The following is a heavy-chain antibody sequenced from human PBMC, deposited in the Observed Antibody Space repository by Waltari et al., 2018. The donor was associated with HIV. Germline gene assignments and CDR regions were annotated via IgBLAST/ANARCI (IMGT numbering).Heavy chain of an antibody. CDR1: GGFIYDRNFW. CDR2: AYVTGAA. J-gene: IGHJ6*02. D-gene: IGHD2-8*01. Sequence: QVQLEESGPGLVKPSQTLSLTCPLPGGFIYDRNFWWSWLRQPAGKAPEWIGRAYVTGAANYTPSHGGRVSISLDTSKRQISLRLTSLTAADTAVYYCARETFSLARGVSPYDVFNGVDVWGRGTTVIVSS. V-gene: IGHV4-61*02. CDR3: ARETFSLARGVSPYDVFNGVDV.